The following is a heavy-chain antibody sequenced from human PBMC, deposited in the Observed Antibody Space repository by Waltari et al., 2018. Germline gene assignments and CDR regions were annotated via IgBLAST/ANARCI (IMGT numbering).Heavy chain of an antibody. J-gene: IGHJ3*02. D-gene: IGHD1-26*01. CDR3: ARNRDSGSYNGAFDI. CDR1: GCTLSSYA. V-gene: IGHV1-69*04. CDR2: IIPILGIA. Sequence: QVQLVQSGAEVKKPGSSVKVPGKASGCTLSSYAISWVRQAPGQGLEWMGGIIPILGIANYAQKFQGRVTITADESTSTAYMELSSLRSEDTAVYYCARNRDSGSYNGAFDIWGQGTMVTVSS.